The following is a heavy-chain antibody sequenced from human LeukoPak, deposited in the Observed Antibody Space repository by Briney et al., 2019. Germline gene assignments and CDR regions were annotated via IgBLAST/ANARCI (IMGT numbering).Heavy chain of an antibody. J-gene: IGHJ4*02. CDR2: ISGYDGDT. V-gene: IGHV1-18*01. Sequence: GASVKVSCKASGYTFTTYGVSWVRQAPGQGLEWMGWISGYDGDTNYAQKLRGRVTVTTDTSTSTAYMDLRSLRSDDTALYYCARTVTTSSYYSDYWGQGTLVTVSS. D-gene: IGHD4-17*01. CDR3: ARTVTTSSYYSDY. CDR1: GYTFTTYG.